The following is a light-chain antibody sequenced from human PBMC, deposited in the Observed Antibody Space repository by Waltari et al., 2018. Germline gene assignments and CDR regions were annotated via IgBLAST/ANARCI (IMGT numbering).Light chain of an antibody. CDR2: EVS. CDR1: SSDVGGYHY. Sequence: QSALTQPPSASGSPGQSVTISCTGTSSDVGGYHYVYWYQHHPGKAPKFMIYEVSKRPSGVPDRFSGSKSGNTASLTVSGLQAEDEADYYCSSYAGSNTWVFGGGTKLTVL. CDR3: SSYAGSNTWV. J-gene: IGLJ3*02. V-gene: IGLV2-8*01.